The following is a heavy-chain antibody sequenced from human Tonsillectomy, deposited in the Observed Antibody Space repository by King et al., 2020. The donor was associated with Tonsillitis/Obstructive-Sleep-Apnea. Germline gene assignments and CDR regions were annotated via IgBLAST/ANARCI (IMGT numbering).Heavy chain of an antibody. V-gene: IGHV1-69*12. CDR2: IIPIFGTA. CDR1: GGTFSSYA. D-gene: IGHD4-17*01. CDR3: ASHYAPSQIGAFDI. J-gene: IGHJ3*02. Sequence: QLVQSGAEVKKPGSSVKVSCKASGGTFSSYAISWVRQAPGQGLEWMGGIIPIFGTANYEQKFQGRVTITADESTSTAYMELSSLRSEDTAVYYCASHYAPSQIGAFDIWGQGTMVTVSS.